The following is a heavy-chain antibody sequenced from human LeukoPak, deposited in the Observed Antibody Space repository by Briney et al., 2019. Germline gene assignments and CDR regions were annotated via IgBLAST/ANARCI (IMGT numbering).Heavy chain of an antibody. CDR3: AKVDLYSSSYKGGFDY. Sequence: GGSLRLSCAASGFTFSSYAMSWVRQAPGKGLEWVSAISGSGGSTYYADSVKGRFTISRDNSKNTLYLQMNSLRAEDTAVYYCAKVDLYSSSYKGGFDYWGQGTLVTVSS. CDR1: GFTFSSYA. D-gene: IGHD6-13*01. CDR2: ISGSGGST. J-gene: IGHJ4*02. V-gene: IGHV3-23*01.